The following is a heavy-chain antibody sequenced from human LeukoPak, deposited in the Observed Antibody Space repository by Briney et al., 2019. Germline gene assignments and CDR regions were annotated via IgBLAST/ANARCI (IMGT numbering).Heavy chain of an antibody. V-gene: IGHV1-18*01. CDR3: ARDRYGGNWFDP. CDR2: ISAYNGNT. J-gene: IGHJ5*02. CDR1: GYTFPRYG. D-gene: IGHD4-23*01. Sequence: ASVKLSCEACGYTFPRYGIIGVRHAPRQGLAGMGWISAYNGNTNYAQKLHDGVTMITDTSTSTAYMELRSLRSDDTAVYYCARDRYGGNWFDPWGQGTLVTVSS.